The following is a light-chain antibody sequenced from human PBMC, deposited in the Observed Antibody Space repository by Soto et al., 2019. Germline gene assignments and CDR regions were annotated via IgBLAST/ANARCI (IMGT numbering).Light chain of an antibody. CDR2: KMS. Sequence: VLTQTPLSSPVNLGQPASISCRSSQSLEHSDGNTYLSWLHQRPGQPPRLLIYKMSNRFSGVPDRFSGSGAGTDFTLKISRVEAEDVGVYYCMQATQFPPITFGQGTRLEIK. J-gene: IGKJ5*01. CDR1: QSLEHSDGNTY. CDR3: MQATQFPPIT. V-gene: IGKV2-24*01.